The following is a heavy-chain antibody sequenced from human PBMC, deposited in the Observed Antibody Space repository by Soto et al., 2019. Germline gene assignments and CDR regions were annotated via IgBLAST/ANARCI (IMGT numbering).Heavy chain of an antibody. CDR1: GGSFSGYY. CDR2: INHSGST. Sequence: QVQLQQWGAGLLKPSETLSLTCAVYGGSFSGYYWSWIRQPPGKGLEWIGEINHSGSTNYNPSLKSRVTISVDTSKNQFSLKLSSVTAADTAVYYCARGVSGHYFDYWGQGTLVTVSS. V-gene: IGHV4-34*01. CDR3: ARGVSGHYFDY. D-gene: IGHD3-10*01. J-gene: IGHJ4*02.